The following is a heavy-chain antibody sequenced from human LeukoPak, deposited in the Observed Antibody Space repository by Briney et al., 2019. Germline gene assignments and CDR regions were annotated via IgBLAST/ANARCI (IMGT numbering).Heavy chain of an antibody. CDR3: ARTWIQLWLVGY. CDR2: IRYDGSNK. J-gene: IGHJ4*02. V-gene: IGHV3-30*02. CDR1: GFTFSSYG. D-gene: IGHD5-18*01. Sequence: GGSLRLSCAASGFTFSSYGMHWVRQAPGKGLEGVAFIRYDGSNKYYADSVKGRFTISRDNSKNTLYLQMNSLRAEDTAVYYSARTWIQLWLVGYWRQGTLVTVSS.